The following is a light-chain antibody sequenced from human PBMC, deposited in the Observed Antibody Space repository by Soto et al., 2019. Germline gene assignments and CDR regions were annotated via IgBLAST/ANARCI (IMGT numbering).Light chain of an antibody. CDR3: QQYNNVPPDT. CDR2: STY. J-gene: IGKJ4*01. Sequence: IVVTQSPATXSLSTMRAAPVTCRASQSIGTYLAWYQKKPGKAKXLXXXSTYSRANGLQDGFSGTGSGKELNLTIRRRKSEDFAGYYCQQYNNVPPDTFCRGTQVEI. CDR1: QSIGTY. V-gene: IGKV3-15*01.